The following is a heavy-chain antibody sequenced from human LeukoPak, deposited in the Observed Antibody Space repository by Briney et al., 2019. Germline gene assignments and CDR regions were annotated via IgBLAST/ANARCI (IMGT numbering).Heavy chain of an antibody. CDR3: ARGSGSGSYYVDY. V-gene: IGHV4-4*07. CDR1: GDSISYFY. J-gene: IGHJ4*02. D-gene: IGHD1-26*01. CDR2: IYTSGST. Sequence: PSETLSLTCSVSGDSISYFYWSWIRQAAGKGLEWIGRIYTSGSTNYNPSLKSRVTMSVDTSKNQFSLKLSSVTAADTAVYYCARGSGSGSYYVDYWGQGTLVTVSS.